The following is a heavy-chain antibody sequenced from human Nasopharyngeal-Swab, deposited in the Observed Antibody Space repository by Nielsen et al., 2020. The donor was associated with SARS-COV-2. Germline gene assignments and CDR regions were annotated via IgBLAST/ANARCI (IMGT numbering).Heavy chain of an antibody. Sequence: GESLKISCVVSGFIFSRSAMTWVRQAPGKGLEWVSGISASGGSTYYADSVKGRFTISRDNSKNILYLQMNSLTVEDTAVYYCAKENQLTRLDYWGQGTLVTVSS. CDR2: ISASGGST. J-gene: IGHJ4*02. CDR1: GFIFSRSA. D-gene: IGHD1-14*01. CDR3: AKENQLTRLDY. V-gene: IGHV3-23*01.